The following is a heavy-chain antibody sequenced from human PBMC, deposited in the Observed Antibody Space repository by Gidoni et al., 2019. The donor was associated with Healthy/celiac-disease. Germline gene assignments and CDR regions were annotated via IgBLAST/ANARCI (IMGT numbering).Heavy chain of an antibody. CDR1: GFTFTSYA. Sequence: EVQLLESGGGLVQPGGSLRLPCAASGFTFTSYAMRRVGQAPGKGLEWVSAISGSGGSTYYADSVKGRFTISRDNSKNTLYLQMNSLRAEDTAVYYCAKDGGIVVVPAARYYYGMDVWGQGTTVTVSS. D-gene: IGHD2-2*01. CDR3: AKDGGIVVVPAARYYYGMDV. J-gene: IGHJ6*02. V-gene: IGHV3-23*01. CDR2: ISGSGGST.